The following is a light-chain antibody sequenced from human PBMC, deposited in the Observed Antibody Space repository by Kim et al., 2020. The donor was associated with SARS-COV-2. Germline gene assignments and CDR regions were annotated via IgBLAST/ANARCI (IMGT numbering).Light chain of an antibody. J-gene: IGLJ3*02. Sequence: GQRIPIACSGSRSDIGSNTVSWYQQFPGTTPKLLIYSNTQRPSRVPDRFSGSKSGTSASLAISELQSEDEADYYCASWDDSLSGWVFGGGTQLTVL. CDR3: ASWDDSLSGWV. CDR2: SNT. V-gene: IGLV1-44*01. CDR1: RSDIGSNT.